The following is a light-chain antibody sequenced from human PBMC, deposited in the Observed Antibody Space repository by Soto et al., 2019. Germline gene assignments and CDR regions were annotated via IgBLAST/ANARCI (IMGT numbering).Light chain of an antibody. J-gene: IGKJ1*01. CDR3: QQSSDWPPT. CDR1: QTVGSY. Sequence: EIVLTQSPATLYLSPGEXATLSCRASQTVGSYLAWFRQTPGQTPRLLIYDTSIRATGVPARFSGSGSGTDFTLTISSLEAEDFAIYYCQQSSDWPPTFAQGTKVDIK. V-gene: IGKV3-11*01. CDR2: DTS.